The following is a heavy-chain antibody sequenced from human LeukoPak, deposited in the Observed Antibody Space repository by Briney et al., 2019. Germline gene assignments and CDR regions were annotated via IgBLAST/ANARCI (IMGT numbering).Heavy chain of an antibody. CDR2: IYISGST. D-gene: IGHD1-1*01. CDR3: ARDRGTWNDDGFDY. V-gene: IGHV4-4*07. CDR1: GGSISSYY. J-gene: IGHJ4*02. Sequence: LETLSLTCTVSGGSISSYYWSWIRQPAGKGLEWIGRIYISGSTNYNPSLKSRVTMSVDTSKNQFSLKLSSVTAADTAVYYCARDRGTWNDDGFDYWGQGTLVAVSS.